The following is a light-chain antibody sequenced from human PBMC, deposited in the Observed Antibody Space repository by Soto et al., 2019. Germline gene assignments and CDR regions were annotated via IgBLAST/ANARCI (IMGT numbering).Light chain of an antibody. V-gene: IGKV3-20*01. CDR1: QSVSNTY. CDR2: GAS. Sequence: EIVLTQSPGTLSLSPGERATLSCRASQSVSNTYLAWYQQKPGQAPRLLIYGASSRATGIPDRFSGSGSGTDFTLTISRLEPEDFAVYYCHHYSTSPSYTFGPGTNLEIK. CDR3: HHYSTSPSYT. J-gene: IGKJ2*01.